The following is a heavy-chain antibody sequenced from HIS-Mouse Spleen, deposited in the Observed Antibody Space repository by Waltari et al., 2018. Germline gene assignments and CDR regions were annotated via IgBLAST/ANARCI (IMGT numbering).Heavy chain of an antibody. D-gene: IGHD6-13*01. CDR2: TYYSGST. J-gene: IGHJ2*01. V-gene: IGHV4-39*07. Sequence: QLQLQESGPGLVKPSETLSLTCTVSGGSISSSSYYVGWIRQPPGKGLEWMGSTYYSGSTYYNPSLKSRVTISVDTSKNQFSLKLSSVTAADTAVYYCAREIPYSSSWYDWYFDLWGRGTLVTVSS. CDR1: GGSISSSSYY. CDR3: AREIPYSSSWYDWYFDL.